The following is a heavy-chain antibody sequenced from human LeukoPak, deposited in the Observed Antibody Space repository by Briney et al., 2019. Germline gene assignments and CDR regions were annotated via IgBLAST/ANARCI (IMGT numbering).Heavy chain of an antibody. D-gene: IGHD3-10*01. CDR2: IIPILGIA. V-gene: IGHV1-69*04. Sequence: GASVTVSCKASGGTFSSYAISWVRQAPGQGLEWMGRIIPILGIANYAQKFQGRVTITADKSTSTAYMELSSLRSEDTAVYYCARRTAMVRGVRSPRYGMDVWGQGTTVTVSS. J-gene: IGHJ6*02. CDR1: GGTFSSYA. CDR3: ARRTAMVRGVRSPRYGMDV.